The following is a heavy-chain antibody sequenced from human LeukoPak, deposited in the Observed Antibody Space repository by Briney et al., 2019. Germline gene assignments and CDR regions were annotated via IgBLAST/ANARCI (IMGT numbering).Heavy chain of an antibody. CDR1: GGSISSSNYY. CDR3: ARAVAATVDY. D-gene: IGHD6-19*01. CDR2: INHSGST. J-gene: IGHJ4*02. Sequence: PSETLSLTCSVSGGSISSSNYYWSWIRQPPGKGLEWIGEINHSGSTNYNPSLKSRVTISVDTSKNQFSLKLSSVTAADTAVYYCARAVAATVDYWGQGTLVTVSS. V-gene: IGHV4-39*07.